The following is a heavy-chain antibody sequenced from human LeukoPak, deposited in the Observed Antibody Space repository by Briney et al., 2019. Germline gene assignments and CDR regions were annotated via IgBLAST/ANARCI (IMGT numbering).Heavy chain of an antibody. Sequence: AGGSLRLSCAASGFTFSSYAMSWVRQAPGKGLEWVSAISGSGGSTYYADSVKGRFTISRDNSKNTLYVQMNSLRAEDTAVCYCAKGNSGYDSPLCWGQGTLVTVSS. CDR1: GFTFSSYA. J-gene: IGHJ4*02. CDR2: ISGSGGST. CDR3: AKGNSGYDSPLC. V-gene: IGHV3-23*01. D-gene: IGHD5-12*01.